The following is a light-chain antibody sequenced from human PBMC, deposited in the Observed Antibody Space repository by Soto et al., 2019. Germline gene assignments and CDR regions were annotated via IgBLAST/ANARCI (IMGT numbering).Light chain of an antibody. J-gene: IGKJ1*01. CDR2: GAS. V-gene: IGKV3-20*01. CDR3: QQYGSSTWT. CDR1: QSVSSSY. Sequence: EIVLTQSPGTLSLSPGERATLSCRASQSVSSSYLAWYQQKPGQAPRLLIYGASSRATDIPDRFSGSGSGTDFTLTIIRLEPEDFAVDYCQQYGSSTWTFGQGTKVEIK.